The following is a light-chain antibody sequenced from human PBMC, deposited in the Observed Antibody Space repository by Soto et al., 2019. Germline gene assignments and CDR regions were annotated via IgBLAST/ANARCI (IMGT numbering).Light chain of an antibody. Sequence: EIVLTQSPGTLSLSPGERATLSCRASQSVADNYLAWYQQKPGQAPRLLIYAASRRATGIPDTFSGSGSGKNFTLTFPRLEQEVLALYSCQQQGHSPRTFGQGTGGEIK. CDR2: AAS. J-gene: IGKJ1*01. V-gene: IGKV3-20*01. CDR3: QQQGHSPRT. CDR1: QSVADNY.